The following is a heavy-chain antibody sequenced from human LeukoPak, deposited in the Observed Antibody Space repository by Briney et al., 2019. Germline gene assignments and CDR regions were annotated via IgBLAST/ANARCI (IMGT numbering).Heavy chain of an antibody. J-gene: IGHJ6*03. CDR3: ARSRVGGIAAAGTDYYYMDV. CDR1: GYSFTSYW. D-gene: IGHD6-13*01. V-gene: IGHV5-51*01. Sequence: GESLKISCKGSGYSFTSYWIGWVRQMPGKGLECMGIISPGDADTRYSPSFQGQVTISADKSISTAYLQWSSLKASDTAMYYCARSRVGGIAAAGTDYYYMDVWGKGTTVTVSS. CDR2: ISPGDADT.